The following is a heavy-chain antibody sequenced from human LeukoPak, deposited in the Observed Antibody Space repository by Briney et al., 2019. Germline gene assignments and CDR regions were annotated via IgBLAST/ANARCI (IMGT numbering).Heavy chain of an antibody. Sequence: SQTLSLTCTVSGGSISSGPYYWIWIRQHPGKGLEWIGYITYSGNTYYYPALNSRVTVSLDASKTQFSLKLSSVTAADTAVYYCARIAYDALDSYYYGMDVWGQGTTVTVSS. CDR2: ITYSGNT. CDR3: ARIAYDALDSYYYGMDV. D-gene: IGHD3-3*01. V-gene: IGHV4-31*03. J-gene: IGHJ6*02. CDR1: GGSISSGPYY.